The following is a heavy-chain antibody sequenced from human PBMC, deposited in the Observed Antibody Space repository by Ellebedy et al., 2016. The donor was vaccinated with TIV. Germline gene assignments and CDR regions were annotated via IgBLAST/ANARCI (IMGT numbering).Heavy chain of an antibody. V-gene: IGHV1-69*13. CDR3: AREKTEGDHRFDY. CDR1: GGTFSSYA. J-gene: IGHJ4*02. D-gene: IGHD3-16*01. CDR2: IIPIFGTA. Sequence: AASVKVSCKASGGTFSSYAISWVRQAPGQGLEWMGGIIPIFGTANYAQKFQGRVTITADESTSTAYMELSSLRSEDTAVYYCAREKTEGDHRFDYWGQGTLVTVSS.